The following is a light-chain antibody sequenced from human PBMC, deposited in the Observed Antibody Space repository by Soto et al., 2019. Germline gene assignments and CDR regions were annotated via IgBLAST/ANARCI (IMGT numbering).Light chain of an antibody. CDR3: QQYNSYSPVWT. Sequence: DIQMTQSPSTLSAPVGDRVTITCRASQSISSWLAWYQQKPGKAPKLLIYDASSLESGVPSRFSGSGSGTEFTLTISSLQPDDFATYYCQQYNSYSPVWTFGQGTKVEIK. CDR2: DAS. J-gene: IGKJ1*01. CDR1: QSISSW. V-gene: IGKV1-5*01.